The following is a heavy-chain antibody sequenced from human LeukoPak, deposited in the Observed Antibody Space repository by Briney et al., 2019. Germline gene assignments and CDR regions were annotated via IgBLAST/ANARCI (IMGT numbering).Heavy chain of an antibody. CDR2: ISGCGGST. V-gene: IGHV3-23*01. J-gene: IGHJ4*02. D-gene: IGHD2-8*01. CDR3: AKEAADIVLMVYALDYFDY. CDR1: GFTFSSYA. Sequence: GGSLRLSCAASGFTFSSYAMSWVRQAPGKGLEWVSAISGCGGSTYYADSVKGRFTISRDNSKNTLYLQMNSLRAEDTAVYYCAKEAADIVLMVYALDYFDYWGQGTLVTVSS.